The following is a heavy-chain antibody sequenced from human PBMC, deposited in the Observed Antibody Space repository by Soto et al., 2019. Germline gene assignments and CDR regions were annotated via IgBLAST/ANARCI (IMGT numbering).Heavy chain of an antibody. D-gene: IGHD2-8*01. CDR2: ISGYNGDT. V-gene: IGHV1-18*01. CDR3: AKNGQPPYYYYGLDV. CDR1: GYTFTRYC. Sequence: ASVKVSCNASGYTFTRYCISWVRQAPGQGLEWMGWISGYNGDTNYAQKFQDRVSMTIDTSTGTAYMELRSLTSDDTAIYYCAKNGQPPYYYYGLDVWGQGTKVTVSS. J-gene: IGHJ6*02.